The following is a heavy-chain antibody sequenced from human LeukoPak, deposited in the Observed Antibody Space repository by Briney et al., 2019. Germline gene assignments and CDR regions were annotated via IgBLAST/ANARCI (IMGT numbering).Heavy chain of an antibody. Sequence: ASVKVSCKASGYTLSGYYMHWVRQAPGQGLEWMGGIIPIFGTANYAQKFQGRVTITADKSTSTAYMELSSLRSEDTAVYYCATRYYDILTGTYPPHYYYYMDVWGKGTTVTVSS. CDR1: GYTLSGYY. CDR3: ATRYYDILTGTYPPHYYYYMDV. CDR2: IIPIFGTA. J-gene: IGHJ6*03. D-gene: IGHD3-9*01. V-gene: IGHV1-69*06.